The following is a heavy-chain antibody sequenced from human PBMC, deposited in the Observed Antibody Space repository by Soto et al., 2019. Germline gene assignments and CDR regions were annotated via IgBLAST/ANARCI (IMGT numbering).Heavy chain of an antibody. V-gene: IGHV3-30-3*01. J-gene: IGHJ4*02. D-gene: IGHD2-2*01. CDR1: GFTFSSYA. CDR3: ARPQADIVVVPAALDY. Sequence: QVQLVESGGGVVQPGRSLRLSCAASGFTFSSYAMHWVRQAPGKGLEWVAVISYDGSNKYYADSVKGRFTISRDNSKNTLYLQMNSLRAEDTAVYYCARPQADIVVVPAALDYWGQGTLVTVSS. CDR2: ISYDGSNK.